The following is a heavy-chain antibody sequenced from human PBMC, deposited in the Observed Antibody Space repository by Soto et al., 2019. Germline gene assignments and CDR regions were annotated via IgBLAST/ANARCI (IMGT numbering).Heavy chain of an antibody. CDR3: AKRRGAGGHFDY. V-gene: IGHV3-23*01. CDR2: VSIGGST. CDR1: GFTFSSYA. Sequence: PGWSLRLSCAASGFTFSSYAMVWVRQGPGKGLEWVAVVSIGGSTHYADSVRGRFTISRDNSKNTLSLQMNSLTAEDTAVYFCAKRRGAGGHFDYWGQGALVTVSS. J-gene: IGHJ4*02. D-gene: IGHD2-15*01.